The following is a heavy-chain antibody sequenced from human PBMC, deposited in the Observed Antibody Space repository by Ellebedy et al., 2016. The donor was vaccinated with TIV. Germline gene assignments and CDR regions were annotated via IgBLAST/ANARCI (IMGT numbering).Heavy chain of an antibody. CDR1: GGSISSTGYY. D-gene: IGHD1-26*01. V-gene: IGHV4-39*01. J-gene: IGHJ6*02. CDR3: ARRRGGASYYYYHGFDV. Sequence: MPSETLSLTCTVAGGSISSTGYYWGWIRQPPGKGREWISSRAYSRNTYYNPSLGIRVTISVDTSKTQFSLELTSVTAADTAVYFCARRRGGASYYYYHGFDVWGQGTMVTVSS. CDR2: RAYSRNT.